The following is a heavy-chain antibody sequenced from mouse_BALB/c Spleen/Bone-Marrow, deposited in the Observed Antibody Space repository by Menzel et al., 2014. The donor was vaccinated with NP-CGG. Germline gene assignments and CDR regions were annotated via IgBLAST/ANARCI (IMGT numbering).Heavy chain of an antibody. J-gene: IGHJ3*01. Sequence: QVQLKESGAELVKPGASVKLSCKASGYTFTSYYMYWVKQRPGQGLEWIGEINHSNGYTNFNEKFKSKATLTVDKSSGTAYMQLSSLTSEDSAVYYCTREGAYWGQGTLVTVSA. V-gene: IGHV1S81*02. CDR2: INHSNGYT. CDR3: TREGAY. CDR1: GYTFTSYY.